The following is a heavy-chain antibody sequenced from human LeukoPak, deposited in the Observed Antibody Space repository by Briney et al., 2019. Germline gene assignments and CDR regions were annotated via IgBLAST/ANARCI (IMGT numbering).Heavy chain of an antibody. V-gene: IGHV5-51*01. CDR1: GYSFTSYW. CDR2: IYPGDSDT. CDR3: ARRSGAFPHFPGDILTGYQVWYFDL. J-gene: IGHJ2*01. D-gene: IGHD3-9*01. Sequence: GESLKISCKGSGYSFTSYWIGWVRQMPGKGLEWMGIIYPGDSDTRYSPSFQGQVTISADKSISTAYLQWSSLKASDTAMYYCARRSGAFPHFPGDILTGYQVWYFDLWGRGTLVTVSS.